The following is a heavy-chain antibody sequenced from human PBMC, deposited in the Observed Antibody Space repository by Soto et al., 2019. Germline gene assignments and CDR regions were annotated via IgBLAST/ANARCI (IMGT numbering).Heavy chain of an antibody. J-gene: IGHJ4*02. V-gene: IGHV4-39*01. CDR2: IYYSGSA. Sequence: SETLSVTCTVSGDSISSRTNYWVWIRPPPGKGLEWIGSIYYSGSAYYNPSLKSRVTISVDTSKNQFSLKLSSVTAADTAVYYCARLTWDLFFDYWGQGTLVTVS. D-gene: IGHD1-26*01. CDR1: GDSISSRTNY. CDR3: ARLTWDLFFDY.